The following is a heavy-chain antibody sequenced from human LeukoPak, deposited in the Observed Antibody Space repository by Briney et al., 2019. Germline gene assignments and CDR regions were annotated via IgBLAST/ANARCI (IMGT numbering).Heavy chain of an antibody. CDR1: GYSFTSYW. V-gene: IGHV5-51*01. CDR2: IYPGDSDT. CDR3: ARGRSEDYSNSNYYFDY. Sequence: GESLKISCKGSGYSFTSYWIGWVRQMPGKGLEWMGIIYPGDSDTRYSPSFQGQVTISADKSISTAYLQWSSLKASDTAMYYCARGRSEDYSNSNYYFDYWGQGTLVTVSS. J-gene: IGHJ4*02. D-gene: IGHD4-11*01.